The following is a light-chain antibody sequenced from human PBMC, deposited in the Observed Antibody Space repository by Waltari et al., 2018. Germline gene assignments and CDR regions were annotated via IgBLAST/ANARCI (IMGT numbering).Light chain of an antibody. V-gene: IGKV1-5*03. Sequence: DIQMTQSPSTLSVSVGDRVTITCRASQSISSWLAWYQQKPGKAPKLLIYKASSLESGVPSRFSGSGSGTEFTLTISSLQPDDFATYYCQQYNSYGTFGQGTKVEIK. CDR1: QSISSW. J-gene: IGKJ1*01. CDR3: QQYNSYGT. CDR2: KAS.